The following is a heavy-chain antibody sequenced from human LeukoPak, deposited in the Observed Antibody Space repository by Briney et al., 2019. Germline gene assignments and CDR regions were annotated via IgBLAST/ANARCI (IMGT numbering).Heavy chain of an antibody. CDR1: GYIFSNYG. J-gene: IGHJ4*02. Sequence: ASVKVSCKTSGYIFSNYGITWVRQAPGQGLEWMAWISAYNGNTDSIQKVQGRITMTTDTSTSTAYMELRSLKSDDTAVYYCARVGIGYSGYDYVDYWGQGTLVTVSS. D-gene: IGHD5-12*01. CDR3: ARVGIGYSGYDYVDY. V-gene: IGHV1-18*01. CDR2: ISAYNGNT.